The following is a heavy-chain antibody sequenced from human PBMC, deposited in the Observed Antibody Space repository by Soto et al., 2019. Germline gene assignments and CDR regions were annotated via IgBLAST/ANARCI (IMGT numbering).Heavy chain of an antibody. CDR2: IYYSGST. CDR1: GGSISSGGYY. D-gene: IGHD6-19*01. V-gene: IGHV4-31*03. J-gene: IGHJ5*02. Sequence: QVQLQESGPGLVKPSQTLSLTCTVSGGSISSGGYYWSWIRQHPGKGLEWIGYIYYSGSTYYNPSRKSRVTISVDTSKNQCSLKLSSVTAADTAVYCCAMRAVAGRSHWFDPWGQGTLVTVSS. CDR3: AMRAVAGRSHWFDP.